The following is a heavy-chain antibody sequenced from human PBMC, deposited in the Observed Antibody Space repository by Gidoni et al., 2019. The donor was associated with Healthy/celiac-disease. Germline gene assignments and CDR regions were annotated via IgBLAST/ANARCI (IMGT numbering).Heavy chain of an antibody. D-gene: IGHD3-10*01. V-gene: IGHV3-23*01. CDR1: GFTFSSYS. Sequence: EVQLLESGGGLVQPGGSLRLSCAASGFTFSSYSMSWVRQAPGKGLEWVSAISGSGGSKYYADSVKGRFTISRDNSKNTLYMQMNSRRAEDTAVYYCAKDPYGSGSFRFDPWGQGTLVTVSS. CDR3: AKDPYGSGSFRFDP. CDR2: ISGSGGSK. J-gene: IGHJ5*02.